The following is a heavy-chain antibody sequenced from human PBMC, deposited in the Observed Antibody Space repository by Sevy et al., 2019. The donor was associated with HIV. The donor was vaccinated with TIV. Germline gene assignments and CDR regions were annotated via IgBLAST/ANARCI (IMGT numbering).Heavy chain of an antibody. CDR1: GFTFSSYA. Sequence: GGSLRLSCSASGFTFSSYAMHWVRQAPGKGLEYVSAISSNGGSTYYADSVKGRFTISRDNSKNTLYLQMSSLRAEDTAVYYCVKDGPTVTKVGIGREYYFDYRGQGTLVTVSS. J-gene: IGHJ4*02. D-gene: IGHD4-17*01. CDR3: VKDGPTVTKVGIGREYYFDY. V-gene: IGHV3-64D*06. CDR2: ISSNGGST.